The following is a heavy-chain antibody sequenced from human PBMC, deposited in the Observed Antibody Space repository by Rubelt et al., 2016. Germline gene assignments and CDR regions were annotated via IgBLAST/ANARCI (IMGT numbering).Heavy chain of an antibody. V-gene: IGHV3-23*01. CDR3: AKAGLGGTIMNYFDY. J-gene: IGHJ4*02. D-gene: IGHD3-16*01. Sequence: PGTGLEWVSATSGSGGSTYYADSVKGRFTISRDNLKNTLYLQMNSLRAEDTAVYYCAKAGLGGTIMNYFDYWGQGTLVTVSS. CDR2: TSGSGGST.